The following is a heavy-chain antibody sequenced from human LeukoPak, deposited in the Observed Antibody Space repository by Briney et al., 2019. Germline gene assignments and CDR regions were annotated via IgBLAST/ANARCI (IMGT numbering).Heavy chain of an antibody. CDR3: ARGRWLWLRYFDY. V-gene: IGHV4-39*01. Sequence: SETLSLTCTVSGGSISSSSYYWGWIRQPPGKGLEWIGSIYYSGSTYYNPSLKSRVTISVDTSKNQFSLKLSSVTAADTAVYYCARGRWLWLRYFDYWGQGTLVTVSS. CDR2: IYYSGST. CDR1: GGSISSSSYY. D-gene: IGHD5-18*01. J-gene: IGHJ4*02.